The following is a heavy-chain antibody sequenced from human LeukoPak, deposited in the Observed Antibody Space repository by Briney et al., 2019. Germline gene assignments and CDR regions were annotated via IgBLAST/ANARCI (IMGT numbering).Heavy chain of an antibody. CDR3: ARDNVYQLPLSALYYFDY. CDR2: IRYDGSNK. V-gene: IGHV3-30*02. J-gene: IGHJ4*02. Sequence: GGSLRLSCAASGFTFSSYGMHWVRQAPGKGLEWVAFIRYDGSNKYYADSVKGRFTISRDNSKNTLYLQMNSLRAEDTAVYYCARDNVYQLPLSALYYFDYWGQGTLVTVSS. D-gene: IGHD2-2*01. CDR1: GFTFSSYG.